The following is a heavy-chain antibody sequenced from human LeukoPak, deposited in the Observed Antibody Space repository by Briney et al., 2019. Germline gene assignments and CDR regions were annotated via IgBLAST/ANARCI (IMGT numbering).Heavy chain of an antibody. V-gene: IGHV3-23*01. CDR3: AKDVLYGAYEGFDY. J-gene: IGHJ4*02. D-gene: IGHD4-17*01. CDR1: GFTFNNYA. Sequence: GESLRLSCAASGFTFNNYAVSWVRQAPGRGLEWISAISGSGSETYYADFVRGRFTVSRDNSQNTLSMQMYSLRAEDTAVYYCAKDVLYGAYEGFDYWGQGTLVTVSS. CDR2: ISGSGSET.